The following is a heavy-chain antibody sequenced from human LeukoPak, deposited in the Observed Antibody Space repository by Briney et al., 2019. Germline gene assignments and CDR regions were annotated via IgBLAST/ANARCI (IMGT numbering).Heavy chain of an antibody. V-gene: IGHV1-18*01. Sequence: ASVKVSCKASGYTFTSYGISWVRQAPGQGLEWMGWISAYNGNTNYAQKLQGRVTMTTDTSTSTAYMELRSLRSDDTAVYYCARDGDRDSSGWYYFDYWGQGTLVTVSS. J-gene: IGHJ4*02. CDR2: ISAYNGNT. CDR3: ARDGDRDSSGWYYFDY. D-gene: IGHD6-19*01. CDR1: GYTFTSYG.